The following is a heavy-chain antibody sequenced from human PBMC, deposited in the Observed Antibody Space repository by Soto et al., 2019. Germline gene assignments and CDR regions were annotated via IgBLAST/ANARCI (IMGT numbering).Heavy chain of an antibody. V-gene: IGHV3-30-3*01. CDR3: ARAMAVGGSFYLDY. J-gene: IGHJ4*02. CDR1: GFTFSSYA. Sequence: GGSLRLSCAASGFTFSSYAMHWVRQAPGKGLEWVAVISYDGSNKYYADSVKGRFTISRDNSKNTLYLQMNSLRAEDTAVYYCARAMAVGGSFYLDYWGQGTLVTVSS. CDR2: ISYDGSNK. D-gene: IGHD6-19*01.